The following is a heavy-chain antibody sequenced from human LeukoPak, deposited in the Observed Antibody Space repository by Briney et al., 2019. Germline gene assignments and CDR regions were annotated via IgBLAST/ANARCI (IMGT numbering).Heavy chain of an antibody. J-gene: IGHJ4*02. CDR3: AREEPRWNDFDY. D-gene: IGHD1-1*01. Sequence: ASVKVSCKASGYTFTSYGISWVRQAPGQGLEWMGWISAYNGNTNYAQKLQGRVTMTTDTSTSTAYMELRSLRPDDTAVYYCAREEPRWNDFDYWGQGTLVTVSS. V-gene: IGHV1-18*04. CDR1: GYTFTSYG. CDR2: ISAYNGNT.